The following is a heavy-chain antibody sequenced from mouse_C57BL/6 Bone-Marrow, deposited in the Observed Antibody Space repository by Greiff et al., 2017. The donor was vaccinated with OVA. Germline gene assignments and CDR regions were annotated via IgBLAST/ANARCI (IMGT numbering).Heavy chain of an antibody. D-gene: IGHD2-1*01. CDR1: GYPFTSYG. V-gene: IGHV1-81*01. CDR3: AREVYGNAFAY. Sequence: QVQLQQSGAELARPGASVKLSCKASGYPFTSYGISWVKQRTGQGLEWIGEIYPRSGNTYYNEKFKGKATLTADKSSSTAYMELRSLTSEDSAVYFCAREVYGNAFAYWGQGTLVTVAA. J-gene: IGHJ3*01. CDR2: IYPRSGNT.